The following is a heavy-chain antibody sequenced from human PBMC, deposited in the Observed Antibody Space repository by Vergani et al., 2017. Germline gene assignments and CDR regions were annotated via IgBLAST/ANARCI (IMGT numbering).Heavy chain of an antibody. CDR2: ISSSGSTK. CDR3: AREYVQSVGRAFDI. D-gene: IGHD1-26*01. Sequence: EVQLVESGGGVVQPGRSLRLSCAASGFTFSSYGMHWVRQAPGKGLEWVSYISSSGSTKYYADSVMGRFTISRDNAKNSLYLQMNSLRAEDTAVYYCAREYVQSVGRAFDIWGQGTLVTVSS. V-gene: IGHV3-48*04. J-gene: IGHJ3*02. CDR1: GFTFSSYG.